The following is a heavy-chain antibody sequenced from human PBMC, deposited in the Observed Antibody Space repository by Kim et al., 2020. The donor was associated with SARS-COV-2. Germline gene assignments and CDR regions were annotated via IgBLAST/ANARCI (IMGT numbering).Heavy chain of an antibody. D-gene: IGHD2-2*01. J-gene: IGHJ4*02. CDR2: IKQDGSEK. CDR1: GFTLSTYW. V-gene: IGHV3-7*04. CDR3: ARGPRGIVLVPTSMNS. Sequence: GGSLRLSCAASGFTLSTYWMYWVRQAPGKGLEWVANIKQDGSEKYYVDSVEGRFTIPRDNAKNSLYLQMNSLRAEDTAVYYCARGPRGIVLVPTSMNSWGQGTLVTVSS.